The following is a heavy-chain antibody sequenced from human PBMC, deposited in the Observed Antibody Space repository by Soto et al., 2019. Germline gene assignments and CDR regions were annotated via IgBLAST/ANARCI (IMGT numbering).Heavy chain of an antibody. CDR1: GFTFSSYG. J-gene: IGHJ4*02. V-gene: IGHV3-30*18. D-gene: IGHD5-18*01. CDR3: AKDRAEDTAMVNVYYFDY. Sequence: QVQLVESGGGVVQPGRSLRLSCAASGFTFSSYGMHWVRQAPGKGLEWVAVISYDGSNKYYADSVKGRFTISRDNSKNTXYLQMNSLRAEDTAVYYCAKDRAEDTAMVNVYYFDYWGQGTLVTVSS. CDR2: ISYDGSNK.